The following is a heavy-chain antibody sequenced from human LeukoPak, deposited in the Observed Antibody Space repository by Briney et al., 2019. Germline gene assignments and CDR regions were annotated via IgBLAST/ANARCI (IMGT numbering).Heavy chain of an antibody. CDR3: ATFRRYYYYMDV. Sequence: GAVKVSFKFSGYTLTELSMHWVRQAPGKGLEWMGSFDHEDGETIYAQKFQGRVTMHEDTSTDTAYMEMSSLRSEDTAVYYCATFRRYYYYMDVWGKGTTVTISS. CDR1: GYTLTELS. J-gene: IGHJ6*03. V-gene: IGHV1-24*01. CDR2: FDHEDGET.